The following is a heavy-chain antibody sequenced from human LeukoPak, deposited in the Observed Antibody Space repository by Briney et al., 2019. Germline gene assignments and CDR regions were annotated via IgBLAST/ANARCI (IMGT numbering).Heavy chain of an antibody. Sequence: GGSLRLSCAASGFSFSTYSMNWVRQAPGEGLEWVSSISSSSTFITYTDSMKGRFTISMDNANNTPYLQMESLSVEDTAVYYCASDTEGYSSAWFDSWGQGTLVTVSS. J-gene: IGHJ5*01. CDR3: ASDTEGYSSAWFDS. CDR2: ISSSSTFI. CDR1: GFSFSTYS. D-gene: IGHD6-19*01. V-gene: IGHV3-21*01.